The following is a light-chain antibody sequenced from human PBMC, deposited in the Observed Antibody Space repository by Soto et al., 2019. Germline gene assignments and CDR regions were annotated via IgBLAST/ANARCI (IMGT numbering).Light chain of an antibody. CDR3: TSYTTSITIV. CDR2: EVT. J-gene: IGLJ2*01. V-gene: IGLV2-14*01. Sequence: QSALTQPASVSGSPGQSITISCTGTTSDVGAYNYVSWYQQYPGKAPKLIIYEVTKRPSGVSNRFSGCKSGNTASLIISGLQAEDEADYYCTSYTTSITIVFGGGTKLTVL. CDR1: TSDVGAYNY.